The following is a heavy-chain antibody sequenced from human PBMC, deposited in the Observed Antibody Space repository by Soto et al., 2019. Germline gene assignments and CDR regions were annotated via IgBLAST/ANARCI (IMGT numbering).Heavy chain of an antibody. CDR2: IIPIFGTA. CDR1: GGTFSSYA. J-gene: IGHJ4*02. Sequence: ASVKGSCPASGGTFSSYAISWVRQAPGQGLEWMGGIIPIFGTANYAQKFQGRVTITADKSTSTAYMELSSLRSEDTAVYYCAREAVASGYDLLFDDWGKGNLVRVSS. D-gene: IGHD5-12*01. V-gene: IGHV1-69*06. CDR3: AREAVASGYDLLFDD.